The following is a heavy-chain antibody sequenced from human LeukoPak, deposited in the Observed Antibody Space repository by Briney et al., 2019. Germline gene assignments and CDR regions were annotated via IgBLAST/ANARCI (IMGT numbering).Heavy chain of an antibody. Sequence: ASVRVSCKASGYTFSDHDVNWVRQAPGQGLEWMGWMNPNTGNTGYAQNLQGRVTMTRTNSITTAYMELSSLTSDGTAVYYCARGGGGEYLDWFDFWGQGTLVIVSS. CDR1: GYTFSDHD. CDR2: MNPNTGNT. J-gene: IGHJ5*01. V-gene: IGHV1-8*01. CDR3: ARGGGGEYLDWFDF. D-gene: IGHD4-17*01.